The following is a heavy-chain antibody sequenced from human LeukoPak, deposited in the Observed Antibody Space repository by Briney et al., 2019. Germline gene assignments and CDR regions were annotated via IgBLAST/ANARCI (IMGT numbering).Heavy chain of an antibody. CDR2: INHSGST. D-gene: IGHD3-3*01. Sequence: PSETLSLTCAVYGGSFSGYYWSWIRQPPGKGLEWIGEINHSGSTNYNPSLKSRVTISVDTSKNQFSLKLSSVTAADTAVYYCARGVTIFGVAIDYWGQGTLVTVSS. J-gene: IGHJ4*02. CDR1: GGSFSGYY. V-gene: IGHV4-34*01. CDR3: ARGVTIFGVAIDY.